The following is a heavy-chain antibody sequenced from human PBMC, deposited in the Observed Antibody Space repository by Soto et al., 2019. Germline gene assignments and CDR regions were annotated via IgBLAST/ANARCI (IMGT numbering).Heavy chain of an antibody. Sequence: TSETLSLTCAVYGGSFSGYYWSWIRQPPGKGLEWIGEINHSGSTNYNPSLKSRVTKYSPSFQGQVTISADKSITTAYLQWSSLKASDTAIYYCARTYGRRIDYWGQGTLVTVSS. J-gene: IGHJ4*02. CDR2: INHSGST. CDR1: GGSFSGYY. D-gene: IGHD6-6*01. V-gene: IGHV4-34*01. CDR3: LKASDTAIYYCARTYGRRIDY.